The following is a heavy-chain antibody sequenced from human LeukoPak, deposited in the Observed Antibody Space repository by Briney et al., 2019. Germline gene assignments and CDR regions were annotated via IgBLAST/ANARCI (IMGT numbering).Heavy chain of an antibody. D-gene: IGHD2-21*01. CDR2: IWYDGHNK. V-gene: IGHV3-33*01. J-gene: IGHJ4*02. Sequence: PGGSLRLSCVASGFSFSKYGMHWVRQAPGKGLQWLAIIWYDGHNKYYADSVKGRFTISRDNSKNTLFLEMNDLKAEDTAVYYCAREWGIIAVAGGPGYWGQGTLVTASS. CDR1: GFSFSKYG. CDR3: AREWGIIAVAGGPGY.